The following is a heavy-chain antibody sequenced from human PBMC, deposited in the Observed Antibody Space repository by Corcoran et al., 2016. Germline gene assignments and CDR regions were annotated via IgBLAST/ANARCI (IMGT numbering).Heavy chain of an antibody. J-gene: IGHJ4*02. V-gene: IGHV4-34*01. D-gene: IGHD2-15*01. Sequence: QVQLQQWGAGLLKPSETLSLTCAVYGGSFSGYYWSWIRQPPGKGLEWIGEIHHSGSTNYHPSLKSRVTISVDTSKNQFSLKLRSVTAADTAVYYCARGPPVYCSGGSCYPYFDYWGQGTLVTVSS. CDR1: GGSFSGYY. CDR3: ARGPPVYCSGGSCYPYFDY. CDR2: IHHSGST.